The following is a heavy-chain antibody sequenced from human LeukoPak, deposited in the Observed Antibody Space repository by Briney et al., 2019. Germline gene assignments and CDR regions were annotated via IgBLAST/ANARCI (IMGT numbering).Heavy chain of an antibody. V-gene: IGHV4-59*12. CDR2: IYYSGST. J-gene: IGHJ3*02. CDR3: ARVSLYSSSWSQPFDI. CDR1: GGSLSSYY. D-gene: IGHD6-13*01. Sequence: SETLSHTCTVSGGSLSSYYWSGIRQPPGKGLAWMGHIYYSGSTNYNPSLKSRVTISVDTSKNQSSLKLSSVAAADTAGYYCARVSLYSSSWSQPFDIWGQGTMVTVSS.